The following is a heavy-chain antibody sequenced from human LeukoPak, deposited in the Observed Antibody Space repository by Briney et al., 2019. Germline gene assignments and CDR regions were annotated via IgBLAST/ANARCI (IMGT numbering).Heavy chain of an antibody. Sequence: PSQTPSLTCTVSGGSISSGGYYWSWIRQHPGKGLEWIGYIYYSGSTYYNPSLKSRVTISVDTSKNQFSLKLSSVTAADTAVYYCARVIAAAGYYFDYWGQGTLVTVSS. V-gene: IGHV4-31*03. D-gene: IGHD6-13*01. CDR2: IYYSGST. J-gene: IGHJ4*02. CDR3: ARVIAAAGYYFDY. CDR1: GGSISSGGYY.